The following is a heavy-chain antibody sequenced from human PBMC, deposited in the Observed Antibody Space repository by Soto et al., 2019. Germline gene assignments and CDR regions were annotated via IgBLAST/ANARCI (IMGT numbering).Heavy chain of an antibody. CDR3: ARVGRGVYGMDV. J-gene: IGHJ6*02. V-gene: IGHV3-48*02. Sequence: EVQLVESGGGLVQPGGSLRLSCAASGFTFSSYSINWVRQAPGKGLEWFSYITSDSSTISYADSVKGRLTVSRDNAKNSLYLQMNSLRDEDTAVYYCARVGRGVYGMDVWGQGTSDTVSS. D-gene: IGHD2-8*01. CDR2: ITSDSSTI. CDR1: GFTFSSYS.